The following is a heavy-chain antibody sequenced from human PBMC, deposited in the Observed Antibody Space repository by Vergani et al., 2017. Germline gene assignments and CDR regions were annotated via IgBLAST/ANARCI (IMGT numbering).Heavy chain of an antibody. CDR3: ARQRGYNWNYAPTWFDP. V-gene: IGHV4-39*01. Sequence: QVQLQESGPGLVKPSQTLSLTCTVSGGSISSGSYYWGWIRQPPGKGLEWIGSIYYSGSTYYNPSLKSRVTISVDTSKNQFSLKLSSVTAADTAVYYCARQRGYNWNYAPTWFDPWGQGTLVTVSS. CDR2: IYYSGST. CDR1: GGSISSGSYY. J-gene: IGHJ5*02. D-gene: IGHD1-7*01.